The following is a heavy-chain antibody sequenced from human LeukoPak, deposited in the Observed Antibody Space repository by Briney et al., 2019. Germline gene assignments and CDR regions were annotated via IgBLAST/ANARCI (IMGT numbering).Heavy chain of an antibody. CDR2: INPNSGGT. CDR1: GYTVTGYY. J-gene: IGHJ4*02. CDR3: AREVRGVTAGG. D-gene: IGHD3-10*01. V-gene: IGHV1-2*02. Sequence: ASVKVSCNASGYTVTGYYMHWVRQAPGQGLEWMGWINPNSGGTNYAQKFQGRVTMTRDTSISTAYMELSRRRSEDTAVYYCAREVRGVTAGGWGQGTLVTVSS.